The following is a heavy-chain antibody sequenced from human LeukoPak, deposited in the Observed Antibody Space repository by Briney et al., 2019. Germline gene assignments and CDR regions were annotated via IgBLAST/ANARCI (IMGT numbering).Heavy chain of an antibody. CDR1: GFTFDDYA. V-gene: IGHV3-9*01. J-gene: IGHJ4*02. CDR3: AKGGDFWSGLNEQLDY. CDR2: ISWNSGSI. Sequence: GRSLRLSCAASGFTFDDYAMHWVRQAPGKGLEWVSGISWNSGSIGYADSVKGRFTISRDNAKNSLYLQMNSLRAEDTALYYCAKGGDFWSGLNEQLDYWGQGTLVTVSS. D-gene: IGHD3-3*01.